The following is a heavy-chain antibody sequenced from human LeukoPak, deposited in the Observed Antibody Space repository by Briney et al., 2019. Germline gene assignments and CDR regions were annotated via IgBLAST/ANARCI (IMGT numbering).Heavy chain of an antibody. CDR1: GYTFTGYY. CDR3: ARVLRRDCSSTSCPRELLGY. J-gene: IGHJ4*02. D-gene: IGHD2-2*01. Sequence: ASVKVPCKASGYTFTGYYMHWVRQAPGQGLEWMGWINPNSGGTNYAQKFQGRVTMTRDTSISTAYMELSRLRSDDTAVYYCARVLRRDCSSTSCPRELLGYWGQGTLVTVSS. V-gene: IGHV1-2*02. CDR2: INPNSGGT.